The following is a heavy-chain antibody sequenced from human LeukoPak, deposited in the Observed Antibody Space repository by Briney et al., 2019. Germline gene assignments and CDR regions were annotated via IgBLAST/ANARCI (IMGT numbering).Heavy chain of an antibody. V-gene: IGHV3-30-3*01. D-gene: IGHD3-10*01. Sequence: PGRSLTLSCAASGLTFSSYAMHWVRQAPGKGLEWVAVISYDGSNKYYADSVKGRFTISRDNSKHTLYLQMNSLRAEDTAVYYCAREKVVLLWFGVLSCWGQGTLVTVSS. CDR3: AREKVVLLWFGVLSC. CDR2: ISYDGSNK. J-gene: IGHJ4*02. CDR1: GLTFSSYA.